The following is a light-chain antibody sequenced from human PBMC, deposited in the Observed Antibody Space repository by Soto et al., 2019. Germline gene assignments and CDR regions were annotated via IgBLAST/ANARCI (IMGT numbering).Light chain of an antibody. Sequence: DIQMTQSPSTLSASVGDRVTITCRASQSTSRWVTWYQQKPGKAPKVLIYDASSLESGVPSRFSGSGSGTEFTLTISSLQPDDFATYYCQQYNSYWTFGQGTKVDIK. CDR2: DAS. CDR3: QQYNSYWT. J-gene: IGKJ1*01. CDR1: QSTSRW. V-gene: IGKV1-5*01.